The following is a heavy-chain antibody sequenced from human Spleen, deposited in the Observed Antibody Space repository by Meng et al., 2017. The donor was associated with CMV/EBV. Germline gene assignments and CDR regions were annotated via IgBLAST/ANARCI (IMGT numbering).Heavy chain of an antibody. CDR1: GASISANY. V-gene: IGHV4-59*01. Sequence: SETLSLTCTVSGASISANYWSWSRRPPGKGLEYIGSISYTGYIEYNPSLKGRVAISLDTSKNQFSLKLASVTAADTAVYYCAREKRDLAVAATGYYYHGLDVWGQGTTVTVSS. CDR3: AREKRDLAVAATGYYYHGLDV. CDR2: ISYTGYI. J-gene: IGHJ6*02. D-gene: IGHD6-19*01.